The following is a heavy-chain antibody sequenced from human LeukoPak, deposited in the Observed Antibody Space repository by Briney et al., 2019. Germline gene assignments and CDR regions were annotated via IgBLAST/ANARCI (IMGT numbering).Heavy chain of an antibody. CDR1: VLLVSNYS. J-gene: IGHJ4*02. D-gene: IGHD1-1*01. V-gene: IGHV3-23*01. CDR2: SGSGGAT. CDR3: AARPGDGY. Sequence: GGSLRLSCVASVLLVSNYSMSWARQAPGKGLEWVSVSGSGGATFYADSVKGRFTISRDNSKNTVFLQMNSLRAEDTAVYYCAARPGDGYWGQGTLVTVSS.